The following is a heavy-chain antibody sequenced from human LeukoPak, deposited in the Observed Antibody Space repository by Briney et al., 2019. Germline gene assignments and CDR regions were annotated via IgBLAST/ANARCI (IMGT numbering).Heavy chain of an antibody. CDR1: GGSISSYY. CDR2: IYYSGST. D-gene: IGHD6-19*01. V-gene: IGHV4-59*08. CDR3: ARHQEQWLVRRIEGNFDY. Sequence: SETLSLTCTVSGGSISSYYWSWIRQPPGKGLEWIGYIYYSGSTNYNPSLKSRVTISVDTSKNQFSLKLSSVTAADTAVYYCARHQEQWLVRRIEGNFDYWGQGTLVTVSS. J-gene: IGHJ4*02.